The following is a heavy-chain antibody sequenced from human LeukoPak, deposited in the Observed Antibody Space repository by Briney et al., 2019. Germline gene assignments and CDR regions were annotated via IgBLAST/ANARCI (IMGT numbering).Heavy chain of an antibody. CDR1: GYTFTGYY. CDR3: ARGPEYDFWSGYSSWFDP. V-gene: IGHV1-2*02. CDR2: INPNSGGT. Sequence: ASVKVSCKASGYTFTGYYMHWVRQAPGQGLEWMGWINPNSGGTNYAQKFRGRVTMTRDTSISTAYMEMSRLRSDDTAVYYCARGPEYDFWSGYSSWFDPWGQGTLVTVSS. J-gene: IGHJ5*02. D-gene: IGHD3-3*01.